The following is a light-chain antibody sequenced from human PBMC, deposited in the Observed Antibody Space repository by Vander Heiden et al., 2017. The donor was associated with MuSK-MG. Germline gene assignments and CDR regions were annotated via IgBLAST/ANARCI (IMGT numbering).Light chain of an antibody. Sequence: EIVLTQSPATLSLSPGERATLSCWASQSVSSYLASYQQKPGQAPRLLIYDASNRATGIPARFSGSGSGTDFTLTISSLEPEDFAVYYCQHRTSWPTTFGQGTRLEIK. J-gene: IGKJ5*01. CDR3: QHRTSWPTT. CDR2: DAS. CDR1: QSVSSY. V-gene: IGKV3-11*01.